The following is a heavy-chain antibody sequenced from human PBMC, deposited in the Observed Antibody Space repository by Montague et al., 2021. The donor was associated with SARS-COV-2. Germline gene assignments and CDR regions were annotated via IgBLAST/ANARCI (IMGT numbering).Heavy chain of an antibody. CDR1: GFTFDDSA. CDR3: AKAYYYDSSGYDN. V-gene: IGHV3-9*01. CDR2: ISWNSGSI. D-gene: IGHD3-22*01. Sequence: SLRLSCAASGFTFDDSAMHWVRQAPGKGLEWVSGISWNSGSIGYADSVKGRFTISRDNAKNSLYLQMNSLRAEDTALYYCAKAYYYDSSGYDNWGQGTLVTVSS. J-gene: IGHJ4*02.